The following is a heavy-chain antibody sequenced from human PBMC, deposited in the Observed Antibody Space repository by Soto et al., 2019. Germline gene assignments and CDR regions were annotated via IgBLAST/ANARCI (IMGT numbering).Heavy chain of an antibody. J-gene: IGHJ4*02. V-gene: IGHV3-21*01. Sequence: GGSLRLSCAASGFTFSSYSMNWVRQAPGKGLEWVSSISSSSYIYYADSVKGRFTISRDNAKNSLYLQMNSLRAEDTAVYYCARGTKLRYFDWLSKSFDYWGQGTLVTVSS. CDR3: ARGTKLRYFDWLSKSFDY. D-gene: IGHD3-9*01. CDR1: GFTFSSYS. CDR2: ISSSSYI.